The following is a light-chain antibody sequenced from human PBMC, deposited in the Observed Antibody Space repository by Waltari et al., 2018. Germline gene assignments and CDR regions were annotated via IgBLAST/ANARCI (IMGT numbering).Light chain of an antibody. J-gene: IGKJ1*01. CDR3: QHYVRLPVT. V-gene: IGKV3-20*01. CDR2: GAA. Sequence: EIVLTQFPGILSLSPGERVTLSCRASQSIGTFLAWYQQKHGQPPRLLMYGAALRAAGIPDSVRGSGSGTDFSLTISRLEPEDFAVYYCQHYVRLPVTFGQGTKVQIK. CDR1: QSIGTF.